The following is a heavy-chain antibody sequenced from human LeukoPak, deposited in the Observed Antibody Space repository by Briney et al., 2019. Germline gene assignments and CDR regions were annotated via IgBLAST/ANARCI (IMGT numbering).Heavy chain of an antibody. Sequence: PSETLSLTCTVSGGSISSYYWSWIRQPPGKGLEWIGYIYYSGSTNYNPSLKSRVTISVDTSKNQFSLKLSSVTAADTAVYYCARSGAATDAFDIWGQGTMVTVSP. CDR1: GGSISSYY. J-gene: IGHJ3*02. V-gene: IGHV4-59*01. CDR3: ARSGAATDAFDI. D-gene: IGHD3-10*01. CDR2: IYYSGST.